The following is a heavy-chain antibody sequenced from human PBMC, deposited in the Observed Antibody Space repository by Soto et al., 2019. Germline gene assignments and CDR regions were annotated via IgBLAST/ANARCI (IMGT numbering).Heavy chain of an antibody. J-gene: IGHJ4*02. CDR2: ILYDGSNK. Sequence: PGGSLRLSCAVSGFTFSNYGMHWVRQAPGKGLEWVAVILYDGSNKYYADSVKGRFSISRDNSKNTLYMQMNSLRAEDTAVYYCARDLNDSGDSHLDYWGQGTPVTVSS. CDR1: GFTFSNYG. D-gene: IGHD4-17*01. V-gene: IGHV3-33*01. CDR3: ARDLNDSGDSHLDY.